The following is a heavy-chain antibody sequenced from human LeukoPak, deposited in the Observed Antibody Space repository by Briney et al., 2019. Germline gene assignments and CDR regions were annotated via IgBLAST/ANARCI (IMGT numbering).Heavy chain of an antibody. V-gene: IGHV1-69*13. CDR1: GYTFTSYG. Sequence: ASVKVSCKASGYTFTSYGISWVRQAPGQGLEWMGGIIPIFGTANYAQKFQGRVTITADESTSTAYMELSSLRSEDTAVYYCARVEQLWSPYFDYWGQGTLVTVSS. CDR3: ARVEQLWSPYFDY. CDR2: IIPIFGTA. J-gene: IGHJ4*02. D-gene: IGHD5-18*01.